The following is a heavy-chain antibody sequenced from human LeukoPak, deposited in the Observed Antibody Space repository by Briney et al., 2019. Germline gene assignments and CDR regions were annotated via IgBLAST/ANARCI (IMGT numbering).Heavy chain of an antibody. J-gene: IGHJ6*02. D-gene: IGHD4-17*01. CDR3: ARRGLPVTRYGMDV. CDR2: VYYSGNT. CDR1: GGSISSSRYY. Sequence: SETLSLTCTVSGGSISSSRYYWAWIRQPPGRGLEWIGSVYYSGNTYYNPSLESRVTISVDTSKNQFSLKLTSATATDTALYYCARRGLPVTRYGMDVWGPGTTVTVSS. V-gene: IGHV4-39*01.